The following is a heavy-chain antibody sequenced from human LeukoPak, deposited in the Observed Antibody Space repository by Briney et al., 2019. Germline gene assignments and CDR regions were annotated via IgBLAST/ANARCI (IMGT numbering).Heavy chain of an antibody. CDR3: ASSSGLGGFDP. CDR2: FDPEDGET. CDR1: GYTLTELS. D-gene: IGHD6-19*01. V-gene: IGHV1-24*01. Sequence: WASVKVSCKVSGYTLTELSMHWVRQAPGKGLEWMGGFDPEDGETIYAQKFQGRVTMTRDTSISTAYMELSRLRSDDTAVYYCASSSGLGGFDPWGQGTLVTVSS. J-gene: IGHJ5*02.